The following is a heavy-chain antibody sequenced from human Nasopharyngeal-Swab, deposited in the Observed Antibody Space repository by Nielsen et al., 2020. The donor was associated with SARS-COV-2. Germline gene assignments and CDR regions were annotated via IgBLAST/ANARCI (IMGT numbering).Heavy chain of an antibody. J-gene: IGHJ3*01. V-gene: IGHV3-74*01. CDR1: GFTCNNYW. CDR3: ARDPHGVRGAMQDAFDL. Sequence: GGSLRLSCAVSGFTCNNYWMHWVRQAPGKGLVWVSRINGEESRTSYADSVKGRFTISRDNAKNTLYLQMNSLRADDTAMYYCARDPHGVRGAMQDAFDLWGQGTMVTVSS. CDR2: INGEESRT. D-gene: IGHD3-16*01.